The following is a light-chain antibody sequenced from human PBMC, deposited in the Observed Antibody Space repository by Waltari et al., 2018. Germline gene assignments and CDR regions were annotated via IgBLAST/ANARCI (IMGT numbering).Light chain of an antibody. CDR1: RSDMGAFDL. J-gene: IGLJ2*01. V-gene: IGLV2-14*03. CDR2: HVS. CDR3: SSFTTGSTGL. Sequence: QSALAQPASVSGSPGQSITLSCTGSRSDMGAFDLVSWYQQHPGRAPRVILRHVSERPAGVPHRFSGSKSGNTASLTISSLRSEDESLYFCSSFTTGSTGLFGGGTKLTVL.